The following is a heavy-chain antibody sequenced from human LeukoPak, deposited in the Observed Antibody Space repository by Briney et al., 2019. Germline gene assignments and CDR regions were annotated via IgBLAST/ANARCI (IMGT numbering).Heavy chain of an antibody. V-gene: IGHV1-69*06. CDR3: ARTRRPLPPYYYYYGMDV. CDR1: GRPFRSFA. D-gene: IGHD6-25*01. Sequence: LVKVFWKAFGRPFRSFANNWVRPAPGTGVGWVGGIIPIFGTANYAQKFQGRVTITADKSTSTAYMGLSSLRSEDTAVYYCARTRRPLPPYYYYYGMDVWGKGTTVTVSS. CDR2: IIPIFGTA. J-gene: IGHJ6*04.